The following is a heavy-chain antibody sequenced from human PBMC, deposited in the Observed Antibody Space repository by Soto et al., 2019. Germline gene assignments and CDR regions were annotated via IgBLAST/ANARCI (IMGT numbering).Heavy chain of an antibody. V-gene: IGHV1-18*01. CDR2: ISAYNGNT. CDR3: AITMVRGVIIPLGY. CDR1: GYTFTSYG. J-gene: IGHJ4*02. D-gene: IGHD3-10*01. Sequence: QVQLVQSGAEVKKPGASVKVSCKASGYTFTSYGISWVRQAPGQGLEWMGWISAYNGNTNYAQKLQGRVTXXTXTXXSTAYMELRSLRSDDTAVYYCAITMVRGVIIPLGYWGQGTLVTVSS.